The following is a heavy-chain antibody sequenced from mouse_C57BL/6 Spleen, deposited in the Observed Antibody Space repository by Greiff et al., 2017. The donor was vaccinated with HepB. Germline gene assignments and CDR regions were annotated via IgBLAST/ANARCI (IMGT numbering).Heavy chain of an antibody. V-gene: IGHV5-16*01. D-gene: IGHD2-4*01. CDR1: GFTFSDYY. CDR2: INYDGSST. Sequence: EVQLVESEGGLVQPGSSMKLSCTASGFTFSDYYMAWVRQVPEKGLEWVANINYDGSSTYYLDSLKSRFIISRDNAKNILYLQMSSLKSEDTATYYCAIIYYDYDVWYFDVWGTGTTVTVSS. J-gene: IGHJ1*03. CDR3: AIIYYDYDVWYFDV.